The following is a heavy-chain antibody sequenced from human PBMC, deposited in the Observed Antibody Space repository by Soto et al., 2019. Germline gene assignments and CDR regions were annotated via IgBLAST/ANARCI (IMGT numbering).Heavy chain of an antibody. CDR1: GGSITSGGYS. J-gene: IGHJ6*02. CDR2: TYQSGSA. V-gene: IGHV4-30-2*06. CDR3: ARDYYGMDV. Sequence: SETLSLTCTVSGGSITSGGYSWTWIRQSPGKGLGWIGYTYQSGSAYYNPSLKSRVTISGDRSKNQFSLDLTSVTAADTAVYYCARDYYGMDVWGQGTTVTVSS.